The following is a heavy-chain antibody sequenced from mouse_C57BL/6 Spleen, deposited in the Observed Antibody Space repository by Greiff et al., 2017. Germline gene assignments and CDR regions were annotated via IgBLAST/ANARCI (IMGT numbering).Heavy chain of an antibody. CDR3: AFFYDGYPYYAMDY. J-gene: IGHJ4*01. CDR2: INPNNGGT. Sequence: EVQLQQSGPELVKPGASVKMSCKASGYTFTDYNMHWVKQSHGKSLEWIGYINPNNGGTSYNQKFKGKATLTVKKSSSTAYMELRSLTSEDSAVYYCAFFYDGYPYYAMDYWGQGTSVTVSS. V-gene: IGHV1-22*01. D-gene: IGHD2-3*01. CDR1: GYTFTDYN.